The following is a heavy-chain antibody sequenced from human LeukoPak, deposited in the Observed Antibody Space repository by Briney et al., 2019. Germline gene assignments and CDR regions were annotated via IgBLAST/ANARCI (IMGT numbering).Heavy chain of an antibody. V-gene: IGHV3-30*02. D-gene: IGHD3-22*01. J-gene: IGHJ4*02. Sequence: GGSLRLSCAASGFTFSSYGMHWVRQAPGKGLEWVAFIRYDGSNKYYADSVKGRFTISRDNSKNTLYLQMNSLRAEDTAVYYCAKDALMFTMIANVDYWGQGTLVTVSS. CDR1: GFTFSSYG. CDR2: IRYDGSNK. CDR3: AKDALMFTMIANVDY.